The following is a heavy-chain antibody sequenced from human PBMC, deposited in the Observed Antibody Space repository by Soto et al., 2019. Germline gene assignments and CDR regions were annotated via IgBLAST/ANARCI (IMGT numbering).Heavy chain of an antibody. Sequence: PGGSLRLSCEVSGFTVSNKYVIWVRQAPGKGLEWVSMVYGTETTFYSDSVRGRFTISRDDSKNTVYLQMNSLRAEDTAVYYCAKMTNCFPDRCYVGWLDPWGQGTLVTVSS. CDR3: AKMTNCFPDRCYVGWLDP. V-gene: IGHV3-53*01. CDR2: VYGTETT. J-gene: IGHJ5*02. D-gene: IGHD2-2*01. CDR1: GFTVSNKY.